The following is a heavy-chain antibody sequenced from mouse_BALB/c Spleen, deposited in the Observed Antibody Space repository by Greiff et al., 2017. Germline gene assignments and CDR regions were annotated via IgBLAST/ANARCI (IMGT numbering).Heavy chain of an antibody. J-gene: IGHJ2*01. V-gene: IGHV1-82*01. CDR1: GYAFSSSW. CDR3: ARNELGTTDFDY. Sequence: QVQLKESGPELVKPGASVKISCKASGYAFSSSWMNWVKQRPGQGLEWIGRIYPGDGDTNYNGKFKGKATLTADKSSSTAYMQLSSLTSVDSAVYFCARNELGTTDFDYWGQGTTLTVSS. CDR2: IYPGDGDT. D-gene: IGHD1-1*01.